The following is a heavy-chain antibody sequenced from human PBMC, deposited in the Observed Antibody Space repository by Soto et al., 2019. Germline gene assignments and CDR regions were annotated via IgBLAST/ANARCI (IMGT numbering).Heavy chain of an antibody. Sequence: GGSLRLACAGSGFTFGDYAMNWVRQAPGKGLEWVAGISGGASTTYYADSVKGRFSIARDNSANTLSPQMHSLRAEDTAIYYCAXIKPLQFGSLYYYAMDVWGQGTAVTVSS. CDR1: GFTFGDYA. CDR3: AXIKPLQFGSLYYYAMDV. J-gene: IGHJ6*02. D-gene: IGHD2-15*01. CDR2: ISGGASTT. V-gene: IGHV3-23*01.